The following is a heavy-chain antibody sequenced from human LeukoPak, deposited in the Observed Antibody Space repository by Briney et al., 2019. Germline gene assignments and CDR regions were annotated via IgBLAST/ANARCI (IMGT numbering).Heavy chain of an antibody. CDR2: ISSNGGST. CDR1: GFTFSSYA. J-gene: IGHJ3*02. Sequence: PGGSLRLSCAASGFTFSSYAMHWVRQAPGKGLEYVSAISSNGGSTYYATSVKGRFTISRDNSKNTLYLQMGSLRAEDMAVYYCAREYDAFDIWGQGTMVTVSS. CDR3: AREYDAFDI. V-gene: IGHV3-64*01.